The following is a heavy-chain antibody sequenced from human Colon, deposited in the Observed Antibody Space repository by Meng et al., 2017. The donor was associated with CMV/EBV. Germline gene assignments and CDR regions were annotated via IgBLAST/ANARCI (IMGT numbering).Heavy chain of an antibody. Sequence: GGSLRLSCAVSGFTFSDYYMSWIRQAPGKGLEWVSYISSRGDTIYYADSVKGRFTISRDNAKKSLYLQMNSLRAEDTAVYFCARGRAAADIDYWGQGTLVTVSS. CDR1: GFTFSDYY. D-gene: IGHD6-13*01. CDR2: ISSRGDTI. J-gene: IGHJ4*02. CDR3: ARGRAAADIDY. V-gene: IGHV3-11*04.